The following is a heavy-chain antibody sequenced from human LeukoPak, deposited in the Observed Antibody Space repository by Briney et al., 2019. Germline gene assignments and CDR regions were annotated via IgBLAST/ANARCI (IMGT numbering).Heavy chain of an antibody. CDR3: ARGVRGITIFGVVAAYYFDY. V-gene: IGHV1-8*01. J-gene: IGHJ4*02. CDR1: GYTFTSYD. CDR2: MNPNSGNT. Sequence: EASVKVSYKASGYTFTSYDINWVRQATGQGLEWMGWMNPNSGNTGYAQKFQGRVTTTRNTSISTAYMELSSLRSEDTAVYYCARGVRGITIFGVVAAYYFDYWGQGTLVTVSS. D-gene: IGHD3-3*01.